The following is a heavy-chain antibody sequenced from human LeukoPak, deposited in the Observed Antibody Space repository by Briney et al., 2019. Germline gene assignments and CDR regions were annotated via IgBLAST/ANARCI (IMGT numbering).Heavy chain of an antibody. V-gene: IGHV3-23*01. D-gene: IGHD3-10*01. CDR1: GLTFSTYP. J-gene: IGHJ6*04. CDR3: VRGREVRGRSMDV. Sequence: GGSLRLSCAASGLTFSTYPMTWVRQAPGKGLEWVSTLTGSGGITDYADSVRGRFTISRDNSKNTLFLQMNSLRIEDTAVYYCVRGREVRGRSMDVWGKGTTVIVSP. CDR2: LTGSGGIT.